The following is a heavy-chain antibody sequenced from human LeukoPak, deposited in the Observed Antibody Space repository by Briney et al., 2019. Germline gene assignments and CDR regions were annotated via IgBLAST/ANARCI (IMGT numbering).Heavy chain of an antibody. V-gene: IGHV3-30-3*01. CDR3: ARGDSSGWYYFDY. CDR2: ISYDGSNK. CDR1: GFAFSSYR. Sequence: AGGSLRLSCTASGFAFSSYRMNWVRQAPGKGLEWVAVISYDGSNKYYADSVKGRFTISRDNSKNTLYLQMNSLRAEDTAVYYCARGDSSGWYYFDYWGQGTLVTVSS. D-gene: IGHD6-19*01. J-gene: IGHJ4*02.